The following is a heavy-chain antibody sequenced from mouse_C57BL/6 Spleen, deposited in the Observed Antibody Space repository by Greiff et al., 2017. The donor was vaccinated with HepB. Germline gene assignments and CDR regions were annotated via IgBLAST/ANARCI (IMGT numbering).Heavy chain of an antibody. CDR3: ARENDGYYGYAMDY. J-gene: IGHJ4*01. CDR2: IYPRDGST. D-gene: IGHD2-3*01. V-gene: IGHV1-78*01. CDR1: GYTFTDHT. Sequence: VQLQESDAELVKPGASVKISCKVSGYTFTDHTIHWMKQRPEQGLEWIGYIYPRDGSTKYNEKFKGKATLTADKSSSTAYMQLNSLTSEDSAVYVCARENDGYYGYAMDYWGQGTSVTVSS.